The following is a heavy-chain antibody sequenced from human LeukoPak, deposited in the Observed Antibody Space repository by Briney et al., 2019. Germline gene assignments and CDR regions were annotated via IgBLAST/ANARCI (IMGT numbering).Heavy chain of an antibody. CDR1: GFTFSSYR. Sequence: GGSLRLSCAASGFTFSSYRMNWVRQAPGKGLEWVANIKQDGSEKYYVDSVKGRFTISRDNAKNSLFLQMNSLRAEDTAVYYWAKDTRTFDYWGQGTLVTVSS. V-gene: IGHV3-7*01. J-gene: IGHJ4*02. CDR3: AKDTRTFDY. D-gene: IGHD1-26*01. CDR2: IKQDGSEK.